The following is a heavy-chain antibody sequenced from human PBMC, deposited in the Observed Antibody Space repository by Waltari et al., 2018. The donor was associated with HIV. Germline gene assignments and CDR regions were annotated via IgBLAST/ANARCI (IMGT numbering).Heavy chain of an antibody. Sequence: QVQLVQSGAEVKKPGASVKVSCKASGYTFTSYDINWVRQATGQGVEWMGWMNPNSGNTGDAQKFQGRVTMTRNTSISTAYMELSSLRSEDTAVYYCARSYDYGGNPIYYGMDVWGQGTTVTVSS. J-gene: IGHJ6*02. CDR1: GYTFTSYD. CDR2: MNPNSGNT. CDR3: ARSYDYGGNPIYYGMDV. D-gene: IGHD4-17*01. V-gene: IGHV1-8*01.